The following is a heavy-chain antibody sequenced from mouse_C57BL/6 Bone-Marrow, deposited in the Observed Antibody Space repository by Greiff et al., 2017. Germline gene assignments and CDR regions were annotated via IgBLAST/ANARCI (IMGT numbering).Heavy chain of an antibody. CDR1: GFTFSDYY. D-gene: IGHD2-2*01. Sequence: EVQLVESGGGLVQPGGSLKLSCAASGFTFSDYYMYWVRQTPEKRLEWVAYISNGGGSTYYPDTVKGRFTISRDNAKNTLYLQMSRLKSEDTAMYYCARPSTMVTTGAMDYWGQGTSVTVSS. CDR2: ISNGGGST. CDR3: ARPSTMVTTGAMDY. V-gene: IGHV5-12*01. J-gene: IGHJ4*01.